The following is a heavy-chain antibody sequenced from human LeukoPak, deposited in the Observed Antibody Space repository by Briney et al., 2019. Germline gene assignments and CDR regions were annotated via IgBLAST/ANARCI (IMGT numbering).Heavy chain of an antibody. J-gene: IGHJ4*02. CDR1: GDSISNYY. CDR2: TYTSGST. CDR3: ARSGYYYDSSAYYSDY. Sequence: SETLSLTCTVSGDSISNYYWSWIRQPAGKGLEWIGRTYTSGSTNYNPSLKSRVTMSVDTSKNQFSLKLSSVTAADTAVYYCARSGYYYDSSAYYSDYWGQGTLVTVSS. V-gene: IGHV4-4*07. D-gene: IGHD3-22*01.